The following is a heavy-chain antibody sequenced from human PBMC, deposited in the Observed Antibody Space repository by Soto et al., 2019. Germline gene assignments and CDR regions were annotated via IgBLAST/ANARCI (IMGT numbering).Heavy chain of an antibody. D-gene: IGHD5-18*01. J-gene: IGHJ4*02. CDR3: ARGGYSYGVSFPPDY. Sequence: WASVKVSCKASGGTFSSYAISWVRQAPGQGFEWMGGIIPIFGTANYAQKFQGRVRITADESTSTAYMELSSLRSEDTAVYYCARGGYSYGVSFPPDYWGQGTLVTVSS. V-gene: IGHV1-69*13. CDR1: GGTFSSYA. CDR2: IIPIFGTA.